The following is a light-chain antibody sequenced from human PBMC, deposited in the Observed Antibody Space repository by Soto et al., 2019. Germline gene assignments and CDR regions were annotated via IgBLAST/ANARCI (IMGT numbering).Light chain of an antibody. CDR2: GAS. CDR1: QSVGSY. J-gene: IGKJ1*01. Sequence: EVVMTQSPATLYVSPGERATLSCRASQSVGSYLAWYQQKPGQAPRLLIYGASTRAAGISTRFSGGGSGTEFTLTLSSLQSEDFAVYYCQRYNNWTRTFGQGTKVGIK. V-gene: IGKV3-15*01. CDR3: QRYNNWTRT.